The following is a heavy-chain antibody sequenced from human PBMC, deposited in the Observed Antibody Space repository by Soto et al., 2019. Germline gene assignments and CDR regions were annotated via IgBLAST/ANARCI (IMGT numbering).Heavy chain of an antibody. D-gene: IGHD6-19*01. CDR1: GYTFTSYA. J-gene: IGHJ4*02. Sequence: QVQLVQSGAEVKKPGASVKVSCKASGYTFTSYAIHWVRQAPGQRLEWMGWINAGNGNTKYSQKFQDKVTITRDTSGSTAYMELSSLRSEDTAVYYCARDLGGWPDYCGQGTRVTVSS. CDR3: ARDLGGWPDY. CDR2: INAGNGNT. V-gene: IGHV1-3*01.